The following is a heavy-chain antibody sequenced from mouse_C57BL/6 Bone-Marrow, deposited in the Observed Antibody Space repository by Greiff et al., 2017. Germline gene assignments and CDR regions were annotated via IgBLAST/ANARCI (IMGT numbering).Heavy chain of an antibody. CDR3: ARQGKGAMDY. CDR1: GYTFTSYW. V-gene: IGHV1-59*01. Sequence: VQLQQPGAELVRPGTSVKLSCKASGYTFTSYWMHWVKQRPGQGLEWIGGIDPSDSYTNYNQKFKGKATLTVDTSSSTSYMKVSSLTSGDSAVNYCARQGKGAMDYWGQGTSVTVSS. J-gene: IGHJ4*01. CDR2: IDPSDSYT.